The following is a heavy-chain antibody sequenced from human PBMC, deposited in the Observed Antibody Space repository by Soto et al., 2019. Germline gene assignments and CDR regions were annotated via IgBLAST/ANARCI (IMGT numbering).Heavy chain of an antibody. CDR1: GTSIRGYY. J-gene: IGHJ4*02. Sequence: QVQLQESGPGLIKPSETLSVTCSVSGTSIRGYYWTWIRQPPGKGLEWIGYIYYTGTTKYNPSLKSRVTISVDTSKNQFSLRLNYVTAADTAVYYCAREVSSFGSNHFDSWGQGALVTVSS. CDR3: AREVSSFGSNHFDS. V-gene: IGHV4-59*01. CDR2: IYYTGTT. D-gene: IGHD3-10*01.